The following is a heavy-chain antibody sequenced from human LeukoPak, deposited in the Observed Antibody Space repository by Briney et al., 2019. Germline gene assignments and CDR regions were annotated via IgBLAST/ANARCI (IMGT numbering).Heavy chain of an antibody. V-gene: IGHV4-39*07. D-gene: IGHD2-2*01. CDR1: GGSISSSSYY. J-gene: IGHJ4*02. CDR2: IYYSGST. CDR3: ARVGGHRVVPL. Sequence: SETPSLTCTVSGGSISSSSYYWGWIRQPPGKGLEWIGSIYYSGSTYYNPSLKSRVTISVDTSKNQFSLKPSSVTAADTAVYYCARVGGHRVVPLWGQGTLVTVSS.